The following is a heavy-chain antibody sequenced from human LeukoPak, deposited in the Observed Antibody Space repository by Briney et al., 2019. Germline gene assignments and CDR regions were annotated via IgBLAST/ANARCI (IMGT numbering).Heavy chain of an antibody. CDR2: VYYSGTT. CDR3: AHLRREGHYYYYMDV. Sequence: SETLSLTCTVSGGSISSYYWSWLRQPPGKGLEWIGYVYYSGTTDYNPSLKSRVTISVDTSKNQFSLKLSSVTAADTAMYFCAHLRREGHYYYYMDVWGKGTSVTVSS. J-gene: IGHJ6*03. D-gene: IGHD1-26*01. V-gene: IGHV4-59*01. CDR1: GGSISSYY.